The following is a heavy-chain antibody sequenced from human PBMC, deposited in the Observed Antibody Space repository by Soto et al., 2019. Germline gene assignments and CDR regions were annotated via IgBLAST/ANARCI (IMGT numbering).Heavy chain of an antibody. V-gene: IGHV1-69*02. J-gene: IGHJ4*02. Sequence: SVKVSCKASGGTFSSYTISWVRQAPGQGLEWMGRIIPILGIANYAQKFQGRVTITADKSTSTAYMELSSLRSEDTAVYYCATSSAGDIVVVPAADYWGQGALVTVS. CDR1: GGTFSSYT. CDR2: IIPILGIA. D-gene: IGHD2-2*01. CDR3: ATSSAGDIVVVPAADY.